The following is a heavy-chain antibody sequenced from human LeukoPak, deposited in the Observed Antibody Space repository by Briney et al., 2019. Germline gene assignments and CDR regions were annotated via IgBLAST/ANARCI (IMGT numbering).Heavy chain of an antibody. Sequence: GASVKVSCKASGYTFTGYYMHWVRQAPGQGLEWMGWINPSGGSTSYAQRFQGRVTMTRDMSTSTVYMELSSLRSEDTAVYYCARGGSGSYLGHRGQGTLVTVSS. CDR2: INPSGGST. V-gene: IGHV1-46*01. CDR3: ARGGSGSYLGH. J-gene: IGHJ4*02. CDR1: GYTFTGYY. D-gene: IGHD1-26*01.